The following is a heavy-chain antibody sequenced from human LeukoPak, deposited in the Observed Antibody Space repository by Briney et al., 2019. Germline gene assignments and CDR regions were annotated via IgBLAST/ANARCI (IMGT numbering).Heavy chain of an antibody. J-gene: IGHJ4*02. D-gene: IGHD6-6*01. Sequence: GGSLRLSCAASGFTFSTDDMHWVRQVTGKGLEWVSAIGHAGDTYYSGSVKGRFTISRENAKNSLYLQMDSLRAGDTAVYYCARDFLGSSSDYFDYWGQGTLVTVSS. CDR1: GFTFSTDD. V-gene: IGHV3-13*01. CDR2: IGHAGDT. CDR3: ARDFLGSSSDYFDY.